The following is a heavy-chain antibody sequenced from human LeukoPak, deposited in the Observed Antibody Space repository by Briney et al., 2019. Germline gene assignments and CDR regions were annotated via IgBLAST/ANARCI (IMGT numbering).Heavy chain of an antibody. V-gene: IGHV4-34*01. J-gene: IGHJ4*02. Sequence: LSPTCAVYGGSFSSYYWSWLRQPPGKGLEWIGEINHSGSTNYNPSLKSRVTISVDTSKNQFSLKLSSVTAADTAVYYCARGGGGATTYSFASPFDYWGQGTLVTVSS. CDR2: INHSGST. D-gene: IGHD1-26*01. CDR1: GGSFSSYY. CDR3: ARGGGGATTYSFASPFDY.